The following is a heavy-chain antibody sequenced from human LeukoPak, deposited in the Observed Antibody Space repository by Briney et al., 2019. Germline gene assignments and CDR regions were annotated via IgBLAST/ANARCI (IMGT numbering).Heavy chain of an antibody. CDR1: GGSISSYY. V-gene: IGHV4-59*01. CDR2: IYYSGST. D-gene: IGHD3-10*01. CDR3: ARAFMVRGSWEYYFDY. J-gene: IGHJ4*02. Sequence: SETLSLTCTVSGGSISSYYWSWIRQPPGKGLEWIGYIYYSGSTNHNPSLKSRVTISVDTSKNQFSLKLSSVTAADTAVYYCARAFMVRGSWEYYFDYWGQGTLVTVSS.